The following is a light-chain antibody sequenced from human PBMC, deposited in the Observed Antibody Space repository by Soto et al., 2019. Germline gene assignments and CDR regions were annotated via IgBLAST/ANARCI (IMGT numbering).Light chain of an antibody. CDR3: SSHAGSSVV. Sequence: SALTQPRSVSWSPGQSVTISCTGTSSDVGGYNYVSWYQQHPGKAPKLMIYDVTTRPSGVPDRFSGSKSGNTASLTISGLQAEDEADYYCSSHAGSSVVFGTGTKVTVL. CDR1: SSDVGGYNY. CDR2: DVT. V-gene: IGLV2-11*01. J-gene: IGLJ1*01.